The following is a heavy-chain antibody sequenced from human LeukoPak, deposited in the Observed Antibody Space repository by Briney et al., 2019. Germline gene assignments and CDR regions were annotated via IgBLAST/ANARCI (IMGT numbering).Heavy chain of an antibody. D-gene: IGHD3-10*01. CDR3: AKDIGRGVIPHYYYYYGMDV. J-gene: IGHJ6*02. CDR1: GFTFDDYA. Sequence: PGGSLRLSCAASGFTFDDYAMHWVRQAPGKGLEWVSLISGDGGSTYYADSVKGRFTISRDNSKNSLYLQMNSLRTEDTALYYCAKDIGRGVIPHYYYYYGMDVWGQGTTVTVSS. V-gene: IGHV3-43*02. CDR2: ISGDGGST.